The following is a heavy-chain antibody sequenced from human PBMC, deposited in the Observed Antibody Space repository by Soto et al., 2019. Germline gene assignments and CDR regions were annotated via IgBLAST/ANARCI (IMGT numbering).Heavy chain of an antibody. J-gene: IGHJ4*02. V-gene: IGHV4-31*03. CDR3: ARTKEYYDSSGYYQYYFDY. Sequence: PSETLSLTCTVSGGSISSGGYYWSWIRQHPGKGLEWIGYIYYSGSTYYNPSLKSRVTISVDTSKNQFSLKLSSVTAADTAVYYCARTKEYYDSSGYYQYYFDYWGQGTLVTVS. D-gene: IGHD3-22*01. CDR1: GGSISSGGYY. CDR2: IYYSGST.